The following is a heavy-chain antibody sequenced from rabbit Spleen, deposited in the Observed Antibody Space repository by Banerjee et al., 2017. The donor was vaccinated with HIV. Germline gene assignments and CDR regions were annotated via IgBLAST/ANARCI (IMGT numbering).Heavy chain of an antibody. D-gene: IGHD1-1*01. CDR2: INTVTGKT. CDR3: ARDLVAVIGWNFNL. J-gene: IGHJ4*01. CDR1: RFDFSTYS. V-gene: IGHV1S45*01. Sequence: ELVESGGGLVQPGGSLKLSCKASRFDFSTYSMSWVRQAPGKGLEWIACINTVTGKTVYASWAKGRFIMSRTSSTTVTLQMTSLTAADTATYFCARDLVAVIGWNFNLWGPGTLVTVS.